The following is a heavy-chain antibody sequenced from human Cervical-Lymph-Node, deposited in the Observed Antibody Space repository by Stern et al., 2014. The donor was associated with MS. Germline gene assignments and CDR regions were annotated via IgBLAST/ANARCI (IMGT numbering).Heavy chain of an antibody. J-gene: IGHJ6*02. D-gene: IGHD2-8*01. CDR2: FHFSGNS. CDR1: GGFIKSYY. Sequence: QLQLQESGPGLVKPSETLSLTCTVSGGFIKSYYWSWVRQSAGKGLEWIGRFHFSGNSNYNPSLKSRVTMSVDTSNRQFSLKLTSVTAADSAVYYCARDGGFCTNRVCPKYYHSGMDVWGQGTTVTVSS. V-gene: IGHV4-4*07. CDR3: ARDGGFCTNRVCPKYYHSGMDV.